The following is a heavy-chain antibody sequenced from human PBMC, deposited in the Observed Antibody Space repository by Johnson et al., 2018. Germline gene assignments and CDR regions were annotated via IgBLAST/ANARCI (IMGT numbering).Heavy chain of an antibody. Sequence: QVQLVQSGGGVVQPGRSLTLSCTASGFTFSTYGMHWVRQAPGRGLEWVAVILSNGINKYYADSVKGRFTISRDNSENTLFLQLNSLRAEDTAVYFCVRERAPFDAFDIWGQGTMVTVSS. V-gene: IGHV3-33*01. J-gene: IGHJ3*02. CDR1: GFTFSTYG. CDR3: VRERAPFDAFDI. CDR2: ILSNGINK.